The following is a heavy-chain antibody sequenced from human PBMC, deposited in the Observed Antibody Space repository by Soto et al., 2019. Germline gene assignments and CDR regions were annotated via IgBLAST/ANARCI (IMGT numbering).Heavy chain of an antibody. J-gene: IGHJ6*02. CDR2: ISYDGSNK. CDR3: AALAVAGRSYYYYGMDV. CDR1: GFTFSSYG. Sequence: GGSLRLSCAASGFTFSSYGMHWVLQAPGKGLEWVAVISYDGSNKYYADSVKGRFTISRDNSKNTLYLQMNSLRAEDTAVYYCAALAVAGRSYYYYGMDVWGQGTTVTVSS. V-gene: IGHV3-30*03. D-gene: IGHD6-19*01.